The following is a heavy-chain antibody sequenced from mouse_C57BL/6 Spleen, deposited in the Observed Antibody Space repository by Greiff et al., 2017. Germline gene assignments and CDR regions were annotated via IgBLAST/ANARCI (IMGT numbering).Heavy chain of an antibody. CDR3: ARAIGTWGFDY. D-gene: IGHD4-1*02. CDR1: GYTFTSYW. Sequence: VQLQQPGAELVKPGASVKLSCKASGYTFTSYWMQWVKQRPGQGLEWIGEIDPSDSYTNYNQKFKGKATLTVDTSSSTAYMQLSSLTSEDSAVYYCARAIGTWGFDYWGQGTTLTVSS. J-gene: IGHJ2*01. V-gene: IGHV1-50*01. CDR2: IDPSDSYT.